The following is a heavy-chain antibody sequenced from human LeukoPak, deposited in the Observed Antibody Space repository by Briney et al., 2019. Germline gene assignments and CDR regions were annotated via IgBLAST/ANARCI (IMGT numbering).Heavy chain of an antibody. CDR3: ARAPRLDGEGYFDY. D-gene: IGHD5-12*01. V-gene: IGHV4-61*01. J-gene: IGHJ4*02. CDR2: IYYSGST. CDR1: GGSISSSSYY. Sequence: PSEALSPTCTVSGGSISSSSYYWSWIRQPPGKGLEWIGYIYYSGSTNYNPSLKSRVTISVDTSKNQFSLKLSSVTAADTAVYYCARAPRLDGEGYFDYWGQGTLVTVSS.